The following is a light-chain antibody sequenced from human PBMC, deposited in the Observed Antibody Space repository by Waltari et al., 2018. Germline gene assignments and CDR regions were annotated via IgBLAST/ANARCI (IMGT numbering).Light chain of an antibody. V-gene: IGLV3-21*03. CDR2: DDT. CDR3: QVWDSSSDHRV. CDR1: NIGRKS. J-gene: IGLJ2*01. Sequence: SYVLTQPPSVSVAPGKTARITRGGNNIGRKSVPWYQQKPGQAPVLVVYDDTDRPSGIPERFSGSNSGNTATLTISRVEAGDEADYYCQVWDSSSDHRVFGGGTKLTVL.